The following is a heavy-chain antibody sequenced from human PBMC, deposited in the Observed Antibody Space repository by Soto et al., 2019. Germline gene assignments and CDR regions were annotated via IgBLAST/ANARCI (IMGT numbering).Heavy chain of an antibody. CDR2: IIPILGIA. V-gene: IGHV1-69*02. D-gene: IGHD5-12*01. CDR1: GGTFSSST. Sequence: SVKVYCKASGGTFSSSTISWGRQAPGQGLEWMGRIIPILGIANYAQKFQGRGTITADKSTSTAYMELSSLRSEDTAVYYCAGARGGGYDFGGDGYYYYYGMDVWGQGTTVTVSS. CDR3: AGARGGGYDFGGDGYYYYYGMDV. J-gene: IGHJ6*02.